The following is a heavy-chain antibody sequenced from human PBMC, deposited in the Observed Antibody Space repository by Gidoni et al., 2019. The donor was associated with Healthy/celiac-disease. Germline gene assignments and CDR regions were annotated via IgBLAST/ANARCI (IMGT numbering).Heavy chain of an antibody. J-gene: IGHJ2*01. V-gene: IGHV1-2*02. CDR1: GYTFTGYY. CDR2: INPNSGGT. Sequence: QVQLVQSGAEVKKPGASVTVSCKASGYTFTGYYMHWVRQAPGQGLAWMGWINPNSGGTNYAQKFQGRVTMTSDTSISTAYMELSRRRSDDTAVYYCARGRERWLDGSPNWYFDLWGRGTLVTVSS. D-gene: IGHD6-19*01. CDR3: ARGRERWLDGSPNWYFDL.